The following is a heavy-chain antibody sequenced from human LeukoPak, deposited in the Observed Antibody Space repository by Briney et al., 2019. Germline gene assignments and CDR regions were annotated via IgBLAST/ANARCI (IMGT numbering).Heavy chain of an antibody. CDR1: GFTFSSHA. Sequence: GGSLRLSCAASGFTFSSHAMHWVLQAPGKGLEWVAVIAYDGTNKYYADSVKGRFTMSGDNSKNTLYLQMDSLRAEDTAVYYCTRDYRVVCTGGSCYPIDYWGQGTLVTVSS. D-gene: IGHD2-15*01. J-gene: IGHJ4*02. CDR3: TRDYRVVCTGGSCYPIDY. V-gene: IGHV3-30*07. CDR2: IAYDGTNK.